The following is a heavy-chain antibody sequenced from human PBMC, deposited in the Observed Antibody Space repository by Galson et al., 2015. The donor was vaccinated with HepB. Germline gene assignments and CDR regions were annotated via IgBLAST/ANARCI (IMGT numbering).Heavy chain of an antibody. CDR3: ARVPIDYYYDSSGSPYYFNY. Sequence: SVKVSCKASGYTFTSYAMHWVRQAPGQRLEWMGWINAGNGNTKYSQKFQGRVTITRDTSASTAYMELSSLRSEDTAVYYCARVPIDYYYDSSGSPYYFNYWGQGTLVTVSS. V-gene: IGHV1-3*01. CDR1: GYTFTSYA. CDR2: INAGNGNT. D-gene: IGHD3-22*01. J-gene: IGHJ4*02.